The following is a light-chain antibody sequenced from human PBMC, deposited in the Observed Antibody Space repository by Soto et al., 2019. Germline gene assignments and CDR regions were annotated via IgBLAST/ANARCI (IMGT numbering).Light chain of an antibody. J-gene: IGKJ4*01. CDR1: QRVSSY. V-gene: IGKV3-11*01. CDR3: QQRSNWQGAT. Sequence: EIVLTQSPATLSLSPGQRATLSCRASQRVSSYLAWYQQKPGQAPRLLIYDASNRATGIPARFSGSGSGTDFTLTISSLEPEDFAVYYCQQRSNWQGATFGGGTKVDIK. CDR2: DAS.